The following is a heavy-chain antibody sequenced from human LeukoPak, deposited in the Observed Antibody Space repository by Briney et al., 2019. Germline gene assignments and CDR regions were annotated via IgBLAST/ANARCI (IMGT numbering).Heavy chain of an antibody. CDR2: INPNGGGT. CDR1: GYTFTTYY. Sequence: ASVKVSCKASGYTFTTYYMHWVRQAPGQGLEWMGVINPNGGGTSYAQKFEGRLTMTRDTSTSTVFMELSSLRSEDTAVYYCARIRHYYDSSGTGDAFDIWGQGTMVTVSS. D-gene: IGHD3-22*01. J-gene: IGHJ3*02. V-gene: IGHV1-46*01. CDR3: ARIRHYYDSSGTGDAFDI.